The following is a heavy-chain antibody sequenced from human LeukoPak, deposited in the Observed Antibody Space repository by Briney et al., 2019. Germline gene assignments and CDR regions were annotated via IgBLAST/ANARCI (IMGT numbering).Heavy chain of an antibody. CDR2: INPNSGGT. CDR3: ARGNYYYYYYMDV. Sequence: ASVKVSCKASGYTFTGYYMHWVRQAPGQWLEWMGWINPNSGGTNYAQKFQGRVTMTRDTSISTAYMELSRLRSDDTAVYYCARGNYYYYYYMDVWGKGTTVTVSS. J-gene: IGHJ6*03. CDR1: GYTFTGYY. V-gene: IGHV1-2*02.